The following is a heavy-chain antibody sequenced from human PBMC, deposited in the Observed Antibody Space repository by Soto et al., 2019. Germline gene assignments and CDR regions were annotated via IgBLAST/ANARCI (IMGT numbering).Heavy chain of an antibody. D-gene: IGHD1-1*01. J-gene: IGHJ3*01. CDR1: GFTLNDAW. V-gene: IGHV3-15*01. CDR3: TTERCTGTNCYVKNAFDV. CDR2: IKTIAGGGTT. Sequence: GGSLRPSCAASGFTLNDAWMTWVRQGPGKGLEWVGRIKTIAGGGTTDYTAPVKGRFTISRDDSKNTVYLQMNSLKIEDTAVYYCTTERCTGTNCYVKNAFDVWGQGTMVTVSS.